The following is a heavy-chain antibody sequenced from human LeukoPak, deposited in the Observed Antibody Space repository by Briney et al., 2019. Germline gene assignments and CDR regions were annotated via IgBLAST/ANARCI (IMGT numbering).Heavy chain of an antibody. CDR3: ARVVAGSVYNSGMDV. Sequence: GGSLRLSCAASGFTFSTYVMHWVRQAPGKGLQWVAVILYDGSNKYFADSVKGRFIISRDNSKNTLYLQMNSLTAEDTAVYYCARVVAGSVYNSGMDVWGQGTAVTVSS. CDR2: ILYDGSNK. CDR1: GFTFSTYV. V-gene: IGHV3-30*01. J-gene: IGHJ6*02. D-gene: IGHD3-10*01.